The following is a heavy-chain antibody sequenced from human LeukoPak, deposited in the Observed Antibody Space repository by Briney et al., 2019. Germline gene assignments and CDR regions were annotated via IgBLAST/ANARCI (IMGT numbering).Heavy chain of an antibody. J-gene: IGHJ4*02. CDR2: IHPGTGNP. CDR3: ASYASGYNWLKV. V-gene: IGHV1-2*02. Sequence: GASVKVSCKSSGHTFTEYYVHWVRQAPGLGLEWLGWIHPGTGNPNYAQQFQGRVTISRDTSINTAYMELIRLKSDDTAVYYCASYASGYNWLKVWGQGTLLSVSS. CDR1: GHTFTEYY. D-gene: IGHD1-1*01.